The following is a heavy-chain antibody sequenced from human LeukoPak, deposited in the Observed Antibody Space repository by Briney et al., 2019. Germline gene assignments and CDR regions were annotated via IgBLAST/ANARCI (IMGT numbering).Heavy chain of an antibody. CDR1: GGSISSGGYY. J-gene: IGHJ4*02. CDR3: ARDYYRGNPGFYFDN. D-gene: IGHD4-23*01. V-gene: IGHV4-31*03. CDR2: ISYSGST. Sequence: SETLSLTCTVSGGSISSGGYYWSWIRQHPGKGLEWIGYISYSGSTYYNPSLKGRVTISVDTSKNQFSLQLSSVTAADTAVYYCARDYYRGNPGFYFDNWGQGTLVTVSP.